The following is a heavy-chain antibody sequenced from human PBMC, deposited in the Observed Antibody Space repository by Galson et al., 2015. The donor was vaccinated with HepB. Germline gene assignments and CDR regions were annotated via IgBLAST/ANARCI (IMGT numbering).Heavy chain of an antibody. Sequence: SLRLSCAASGFTFSSYTMNWVRQAPGKGLESVSYISSTGTTMYYADSAKGRFTISRDNAQNSLYLQMNSLRDEDMAVYYCARVYFGSGSSSAYWYFDLWGRGALVTGSS. V-gene: IGHV3-48*02. CDR3: ARVYFGSGSSSAYWYFDL. D-gene: IGHD3-10*01. CDR1: GFTFSSYT. J-gene: IGHJ2*01. CDR2: ISSTGTTM.